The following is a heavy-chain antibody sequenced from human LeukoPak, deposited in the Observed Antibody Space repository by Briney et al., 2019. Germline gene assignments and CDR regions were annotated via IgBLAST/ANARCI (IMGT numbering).Heavy chain of an antibody. CDR2: VYYNGNT. D-gene: IGHD3-22*01. Sequence: PSETLSLTCSVSGGSITSSNYYWGWIRQPPGKGLEWIANVYYNGNTHYSPSLQSRITISADVSKNQFSLKVTSVTAAETAVNYCARHVRAMIVVVITHYFDYWGQGTLVTVSS. CDR3: ARHVRAMIVVVITHYFDY. V-gene: IGHV4-39*07. J-gene: IGHJ4*02. CDR1: GGSITSSNYY.